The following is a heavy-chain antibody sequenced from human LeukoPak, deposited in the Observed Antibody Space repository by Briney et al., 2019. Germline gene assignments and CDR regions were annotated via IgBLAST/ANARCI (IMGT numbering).Heavy chain of an antibody. Sequence: PSETLSLTCGVYGGSFSGYLWNWIRQPPGKGLEWLGEIKHSGSANYHPSLKSRVTISVDTSKNQVSLSLSSVTAADTAVYYCARHYCGGGNCYYFDYWGQGTLVTVSS. D-gene: IGHD2-15*01. CDR3: ARHYCGGGNCYYFDY. CDR2: IKHSGSA. J-gene: IGHJ4*02. V-gene: IGHV4-34*01. CDR1: GGSFSGYL.